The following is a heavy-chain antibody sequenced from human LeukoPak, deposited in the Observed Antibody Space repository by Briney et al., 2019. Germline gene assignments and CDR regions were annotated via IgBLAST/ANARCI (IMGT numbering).Heavy chain of an antibody. CDR2: IYRGGSK. CDR3: ARYWVGYGMDV. V-gene: IGHV3-53*01. Sequence: QPGGSLRLSCAASGFTVSSNYMSWVRQAPGEGLEWVSVIYRGGSKYYADSVKGRFTISRDNSKNNLYLQMNSLRAEDTAVYYCARYWVGYGMDVWGQGTTVTVSS. J-gene: IGHJ6*02. CDR1: GFTVSSNY. D-gene: IGHD2-8*02.